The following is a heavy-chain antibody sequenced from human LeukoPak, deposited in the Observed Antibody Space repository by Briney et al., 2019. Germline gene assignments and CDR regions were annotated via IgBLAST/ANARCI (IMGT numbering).Heavy chain of an antibody. V-gene: IGHV3-30-3*01. Sequence: PGGSLRLSCAASGFTFSSYAMHWVRQAPGKGLEWVAVISYDGSNKYYADSVKGRFTISRDNAKNLLYLQMNSLRAEDTAVYYCARGVIRAVAVLGYWGQGTLVTVSS. CDR1: GFTFSSYA. J-gene: IGHJ4*02. CDR2: ISYDGSNK. D-gene: IGHD6-19*01. CDR3: ARGVIRAVAVLGY.